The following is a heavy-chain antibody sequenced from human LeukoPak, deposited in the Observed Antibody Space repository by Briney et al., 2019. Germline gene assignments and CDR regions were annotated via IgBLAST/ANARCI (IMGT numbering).Heavy chain of an antibody. CDR3: AKDRTTVVTKYNFDY. CDR1: GFAFKTYA. CDR2: ISASGGST. V-gene: IGHV3-23*01. D-gene: IGHD4-23*01. J-gene: IGHJ4*02. Sequence: GGSLRLSCAASGFAFKTYAMSWVRQAPGKGLEWVSDISASGGSTYYADSVKGRFTISRDNSKNTLYLQMNSLRAKDTAVYYCAKDRTTVVTKYNFDYWGQGTLVTVSS.